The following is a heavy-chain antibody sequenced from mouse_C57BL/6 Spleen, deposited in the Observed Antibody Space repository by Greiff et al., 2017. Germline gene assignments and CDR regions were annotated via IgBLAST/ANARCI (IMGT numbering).Heavy chain of an antibody. V-gene: IGHV1-39*01. Sequence: VQLQQSGPELVKPGASVKISCKASGYSFTDYNMNWVKQSNGKSLEWIGVINPNYGTTSYNKKFKGKATLTVDQSSSTAYMQLNSLTSAASAVYYCATSYDGRSMGYWGQGTSVTVSS. J-gene: IGHJ4*01. D-gene: IGHD2-3*01. CDR2: INPNYGTT. CDR1: GYSFTDYN. CDR3: ATSYDGRSMGY.